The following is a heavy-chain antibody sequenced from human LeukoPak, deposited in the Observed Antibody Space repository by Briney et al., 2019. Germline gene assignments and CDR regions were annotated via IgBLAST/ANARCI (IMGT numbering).Heavy chain of an antibody. D-gene: IGHD3-22*01. CDR3: ARYFAGSGYYDF. CDR1: GGSVSSYY. Sequence: SETLSLTCTVSGGSVSSYYWSWIRQPPGKGLKWIRYIYYSGSTNYYPSLKGRVTISVDTSENQFSLKLTSVTAADTAVYYCARYFAGSGYYDFWGQGTLVTVSS. CDR2: IYYSGST. J-gene: IGHJ4*02. V-gene: IGHV4-59*08.